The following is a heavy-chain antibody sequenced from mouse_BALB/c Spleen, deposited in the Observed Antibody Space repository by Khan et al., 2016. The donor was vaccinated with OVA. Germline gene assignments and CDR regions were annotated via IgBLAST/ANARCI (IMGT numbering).Heavy chain of an antibody. CDR1: GYTFTSYW. D-gene: IGHD1-1*01. CDR3: ARSIYYGRGLYAMDY. Sequence: DLVEPGASVKLSCKASGYTFTSYWIHWIKERPGQGLEWIGQIGPGSGRAYYNELFKGKATLTVDTSSSTVYIQLSSLSSEDSAVYFSARSIYYGRGLYAMDYWGQGTSVTVSS. V-gene: IGHV1S41*01. J-gene: IGHJ4*01. CDR2: IGPGSGRA.